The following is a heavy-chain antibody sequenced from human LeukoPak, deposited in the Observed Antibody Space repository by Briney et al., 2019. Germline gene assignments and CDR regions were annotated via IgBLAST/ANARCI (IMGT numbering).Heavy chain of an antibody. Sequence: GGSLILSCAASGFTFSNTWMNWVRQAPGKGLEWVGRIKSEIDGGATDYAAPVQGRFTISRDDSQATLYLQMNSLKTEDTAVYYCTTGGSVIVAGTRAFDIWGQGTMVTVSS. D-gene: IGHD5-12*01. CDR3: TTGGSVIVAGTRAFDI. J-gene: IGHJ3*02. CDR1: GFTFSNTW. CDR2: IKSEIDGGAT. V-gene: IGHV3-15*07.